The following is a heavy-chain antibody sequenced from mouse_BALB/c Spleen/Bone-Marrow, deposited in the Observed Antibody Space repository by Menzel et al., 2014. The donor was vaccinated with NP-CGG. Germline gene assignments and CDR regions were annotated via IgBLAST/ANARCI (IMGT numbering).Heavy chain of an antibody. CDR2: ISYSGIT. CDR3: AKGGAACFSY. CDR1: GYSITSDYA. V-gene: IGHV3-2*02. J-gene: IGHJ3*01. Sequence: VQLKDSGPGLVKPSQSLSLTCTVTGYSITSDYAWNWIRQFPGNKLEWMGYISYSGITSYNPSLKSRISITRDTSKNQFCLQLNSVATEDTAPYYCAKGGAACFSYWGQGTLVTVSA.